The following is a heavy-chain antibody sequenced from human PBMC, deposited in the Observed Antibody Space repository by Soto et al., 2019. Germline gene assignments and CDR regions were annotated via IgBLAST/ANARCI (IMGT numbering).Heavy chain of an antibody. CDR1: GFTFSSYW. D-gene: IGHD2-15*01. Sequence: EVQLVESGGGLVQPGGSLRLSCAASGFTFSSYWMHWVRQAPGKGLVWVSRINSDGSSTNYADSVKGRFTISRDNANNTLYLQMNSLRAEDTGVYYCAQAGVLAARALDVWGKGTTVTVSS. V-gene: IGHV3-74*01. CDR3: AQAGVLAARALDV. J-gene: IGHJ6*04. CDR2: INSDGSST.